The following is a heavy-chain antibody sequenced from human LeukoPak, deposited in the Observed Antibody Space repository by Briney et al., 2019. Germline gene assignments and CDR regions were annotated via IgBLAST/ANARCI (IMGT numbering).Heavy chain of an antibody. CDR1: GYTFTGYY. D-gene: IGHD3-22*01. CDR2: IIPIFGTA. CDR3: AREGPYYYDSSGYYPPDY. V-gene: IGHV1-69*13. J-gene: IGHJ4*02. Sequence: SVKVSCKASGYTFTGYYMHWVRQAPGQGLEWMGGIIPIFGTANYAQKFQGRVTITADESTSTAYMELSSLRSEDTAVYYCAREGPYYYDSSGYYPPDYWGQGTLVTVSS.